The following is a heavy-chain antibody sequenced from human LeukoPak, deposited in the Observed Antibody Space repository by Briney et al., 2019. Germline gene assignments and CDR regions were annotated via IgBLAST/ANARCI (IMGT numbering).Heavy chain of an antibody. Sequence: SETLSLTCTVSGGSISSGSYYWSWIRQHPGKGLEWIGYIYYSGSTYYNPSLKSRVTTSVDTSKNQFSLKLSSVTAADTAVYYCAAQDVNWFDPWGQGTLVTVSS. J-gene: IGHJ5*02. CDR2: IYYSGST. CDR3: AAQDVNWFDP. CDR1: GGSISSGSYY. V-gene: IGHV4-31*02. D-gene: IGHD2-15*01.